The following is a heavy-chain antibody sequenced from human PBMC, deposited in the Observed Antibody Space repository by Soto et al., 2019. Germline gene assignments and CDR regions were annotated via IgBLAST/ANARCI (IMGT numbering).Heavy chain of an antibody. J-gene: IGHJ4*02. D-gene: IGHD3-3*01. V-gene: IGHV3-23*01. CDR3: AKGRKPDHDDGLCAFDS. CDR1: GRTLRSYA. Sequence: GGSLRLSCVVSGRTLRSYAMSWVRQAPGKGLEWVSGISGGGAGTYYADSVKGRFTISRDPSTTTLFLDMYSLGAEDTAIYYCAKGRKPDHDDGLCAFDSWGQGVLVTVSS. CDR2: ISGGGAGT.